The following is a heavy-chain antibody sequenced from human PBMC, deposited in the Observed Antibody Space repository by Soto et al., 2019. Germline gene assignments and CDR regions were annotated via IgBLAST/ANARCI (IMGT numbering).Heavy chain of an antibody. CDR3: ARDLPPYDRSRQAAGAFED. CDR2: VFGNGAGTP. V-gene: IGHV4-4*07. CDR1: GSSFTGNY. D-gene: IGHD3-22*01. J-gene: IGHJ4*02. Sequence: QVQLQESGPGLVRPSETLALPCSDSGSSFTGNYWSRIRQPTGKGLEWIGRVFGNGAGTPIYNSSLKNRVTMSVDSSIKQFSLKLTSVTAADTAVYYCARDLPPYDRSRQAAGAFEDWGQGILVAVSS.